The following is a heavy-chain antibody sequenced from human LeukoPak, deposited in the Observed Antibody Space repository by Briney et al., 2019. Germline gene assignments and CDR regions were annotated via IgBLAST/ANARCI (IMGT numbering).Heavy chain of an antibody. J-gene: IGHJ3*02. Sequence: SETLSLTCVVYGGSFSGYYWSWIRQPPGKGLEWIGEINHSGSTNYNPSLKSRVTISVDTSKNQFSLKLSSVTAADTAVYYCASGSVVLEIWGQGTMVTVSS. CDR2: INHSGST. CDR3: ASGSVVLEI. D-gene: IGHD2-15*01. V-gene: IGHV4-34*01. CDR1: GGSFSGYY.